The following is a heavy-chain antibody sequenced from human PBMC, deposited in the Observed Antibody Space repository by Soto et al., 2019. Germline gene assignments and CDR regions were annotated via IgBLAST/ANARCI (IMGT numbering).Heavy chain of an antibody. CDR1: GFTFSDYY. Sequence: QVQLVESGGNLVQPGGSLRLSCAASGFTFSDYYMSWIRQAPGKGLEWVSYISTSGSTIYYADSVKGRFTISRDNAKNSLYLQMNSLRAEDTAVYYCARVRDIVVVVAATYFQHWGQGTLVTVSS. D-gene: IGHD2-15*01. CDR2: ISTSGSTI. J-gene: IGHJ1*01. CDR3: ARVRDIVVVVAATYFQH. V-gene: IGHV3-11*01.